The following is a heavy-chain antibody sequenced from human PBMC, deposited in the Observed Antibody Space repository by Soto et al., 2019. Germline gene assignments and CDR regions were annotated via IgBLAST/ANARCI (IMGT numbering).Heavy chain of an antibody. CDR3: VRRKYLDY. CDR2: IRSKAYGGAT. V-gene: IGHV3-49*03. Sequence: EVQLVESGGGLVQPGRSLRLSCTGSGFTFGDYAMSWFRQAPGKGLEWVGVIRSKAYGGATEYDASVKGRFTISRDDSKSIAYLQMNSLKTEDTAIYYCVRRKYLDYWGQGTLVTVSS. J-gene: IGHJ4*02. CDR1: GFTFGDYA.